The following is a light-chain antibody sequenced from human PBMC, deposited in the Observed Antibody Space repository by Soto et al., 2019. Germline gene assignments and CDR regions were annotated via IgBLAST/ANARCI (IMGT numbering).Light chain of an antibody. Sequence: DIQMTKSPSTLSAPAGDRVTIYCRASQRLXSWLAWYQGKPGKAPKVLIYXASNFDSGVPSRFSGSGSGTEFSITISNLQPYDGATYYCQQYEHHWTFGQGTKVDIK. CDR1: QRLXSW. CDR2: XAS. V-gene: IGKV1-5*01. J-gene: IGKJ1*01. CDR3: QQYEHHWT.